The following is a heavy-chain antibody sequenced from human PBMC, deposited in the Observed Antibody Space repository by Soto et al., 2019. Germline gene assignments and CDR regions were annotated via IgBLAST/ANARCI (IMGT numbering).Heavy chain of an antibody. D-gene: IGHD3-16*01. Sequence: QVQLEESGPGLVKPSETLSLICSVSGVSMRNSYWTWIRQSAGKGLEWIGRISTSGNTNYNPSLNRRLTMSVDKSKNQVSLKLTSVTAADTAVYYCARGGGVPALGDPWGQGNLVTVSS. J-gene: IGHJ5*02. CDR2: ISTSGNT. V-gene: IGHV4-4*07. CDR3: ARGGGVPALGDP. CDR1: GVSMRNSY.